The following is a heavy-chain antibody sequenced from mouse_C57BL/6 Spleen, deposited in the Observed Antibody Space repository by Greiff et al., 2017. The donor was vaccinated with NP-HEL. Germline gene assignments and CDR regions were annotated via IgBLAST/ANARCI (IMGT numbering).Heavy chain of an antibody. Sequence: EVKLMESGGGLVKPGGSLKLSCAASGFTFSDYGMHWVRQAPEKGLEWVAYISSGSSTIYYADTVKGRLTISRDNAKNTLFLQMTSLRSEDTAMYYCARSAYYSNYGFAYWGQGTLVTVSA. V-gene: IGHV5-17*01. CDR1: GFTFSDYG. CDR3: ARSAYYSNYGFAY. J-gene: IGHJ3*01. D-gene: IGHD2-5*01. CDR2: ISSGSSTI.